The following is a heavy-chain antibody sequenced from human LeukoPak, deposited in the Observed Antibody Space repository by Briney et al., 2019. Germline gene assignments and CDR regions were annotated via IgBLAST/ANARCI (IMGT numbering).Heavy chain of an antibody. D-gene: IGHD3-9*01. CDR2: INSDGRDR. Sequence: GGSLRLSCAASGFTFSNYYVHWVRQPPGRGLVWVSRINSDGRDRGYVDSVKGRFTISRDNAKNTVYLQMNSLRAEDTAVYYCATFGFDWNLGYWGQGTLVTVSS. J-gene: IGHJ4*02. V-gene: IGHV3-74*01. CDR1: GFTFSNYY. CDR3: ATFGFDWNLGY.